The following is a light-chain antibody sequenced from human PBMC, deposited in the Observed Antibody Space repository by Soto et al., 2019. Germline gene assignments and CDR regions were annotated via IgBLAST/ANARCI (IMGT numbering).Light chain of an antibody. CDR3: QPYNTWLWT. CDR1: QSINAH. Sequence: EVVMTQSPATLSVSPGERVTLSCRASQSINAHLAWYQQKPGQAPRLLIHGASTRATGIPARFSGSGFGTEFILTLSSLQSEDFAVYYCQPYNTWLWTFGRGTKVEIQ. CDR2: GAS. V-gene: IGKV3-15*01. J-gene: IGKJ1*01.